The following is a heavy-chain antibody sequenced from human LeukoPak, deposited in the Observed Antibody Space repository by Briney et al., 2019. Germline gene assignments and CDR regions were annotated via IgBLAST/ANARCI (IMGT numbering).Heavy chain of an antibody. D-gene: IGHD3-22*01. CDR2: INWNGGST. V-gene: IGHV3-20*04. J-gene: IGHJ4*02. Sequence: GGSLRLSCAASGFTFDDYGMSWVRQAPGKGLEWVSGINWNGGSTGYTDSVKGRFTISRDNAKNSLYLQMNSLRAEDTALYYCARDKGWDSSGYYDYWGQGTLVTVSS. CDR3: ARDKGWDSSGYYDY. CDR1: GFTFDDYG.